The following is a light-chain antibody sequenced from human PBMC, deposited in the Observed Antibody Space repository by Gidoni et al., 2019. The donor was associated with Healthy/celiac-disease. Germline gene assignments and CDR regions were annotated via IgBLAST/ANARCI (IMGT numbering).Light chain of an antibody. J-gene: IGKJ4*01. V-gene: IGKV3-11*01. CDR3: QQRSNWPPVLP. Sequence: EIVLTQSPATRSLSPGERATLSCRASQSVSSYLAWYQQKPGKAPRILIYDASNRATGIPARFSGSGSGTDFTLTISSLEPEDFAVYYCQQRSNWPPVLPFGGXTKVGIK. CDR2: DAS. CDR1: QSVSSY.